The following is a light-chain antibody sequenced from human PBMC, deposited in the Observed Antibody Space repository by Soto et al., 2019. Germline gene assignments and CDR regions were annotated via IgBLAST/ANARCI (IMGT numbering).Light chain of an antibody. CDR2: VAA. V-gene: IGKV3-20*01. J-gene: IGKJ1*01. CDR3: QQYGSSPRT. CDR1: QSVRRRY. Sequence: EMVLTKSPGTLSLSPGERATLSCRSSQSVRRRYLACYQQKPGQPPSLLIYVAASSATGIPDRFSGSGSGTDFTLTISRLEPEDCAVYYCQQYGSSPRTFGQGTKVEIK.